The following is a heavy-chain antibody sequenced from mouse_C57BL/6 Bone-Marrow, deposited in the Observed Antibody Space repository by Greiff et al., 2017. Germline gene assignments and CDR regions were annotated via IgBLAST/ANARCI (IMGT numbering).Heavy chain of an antibody. J-gene: IGHJ4*01. CDR2: IDPANGNT. D-gene: IGHD1-1*01. V-gene: IGHV14-3*01. CDR1: GFNIKNTY. Sequence: EVKLVESVAELVRPGASVKLSCTASGFNIKNTYMHWVKQRPGHGLEWIGRIDPANGNTKYAPKFQGKATITADTSSNTAYLQLSSLTSEDTAIYCCSSYGFYAMYYWGQGTSVTVSS. CDR3: SSYGFYAMYY.